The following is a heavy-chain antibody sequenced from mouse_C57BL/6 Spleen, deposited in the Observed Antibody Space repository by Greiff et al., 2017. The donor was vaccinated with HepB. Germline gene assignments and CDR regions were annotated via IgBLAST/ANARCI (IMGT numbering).Heavy chain of an antibody. CDR2: INPNNGCT. J-gene: IGHJ3*01. D-gene: IGHD2-3*01. CDR3: ASYDDLFAY. CDR1: GYTFTDYY. V-gene: IGHV1-26*01. Sequence: EVQLQQSGPELVKPGASVKISCKASGYTFTDYYMNWVKQSHVKSLEWIGDINPNNGCTSYNQKFKGKATLTVDKSSSTAYMELRRLTSEDSAVYDSASYDDLFAYWGQVNLVTVSA.